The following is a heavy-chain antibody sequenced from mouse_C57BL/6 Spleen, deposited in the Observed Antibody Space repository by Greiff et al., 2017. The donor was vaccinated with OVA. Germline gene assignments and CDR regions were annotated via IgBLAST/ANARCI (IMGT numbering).Heavy chain of an antibody. CDR2: INPNNGGT. J-gene: IGHJ1*03. CDR1: GYTFTDYY. CDR3: ARGGPDWYFDV. Sequence: EVQLQQSGPELVKPGASVKISCKASGYTFTDYYMNWVKQSHGKSLEWIGDINPNNGGTSYKQKFKGKATLTVDKSSSTAYMELRSLTSEDSAVYYCARGGPDWYFDVWGTGTTVTVSS. V-gene: IGHV1-26*01.